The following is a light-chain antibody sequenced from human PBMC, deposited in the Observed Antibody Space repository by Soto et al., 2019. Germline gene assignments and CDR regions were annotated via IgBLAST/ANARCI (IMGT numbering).Light chain of an antibody. CDR1: SSDVGAYNS. CDR3: SSYAGSNTFVV. J-gene: IGLJ2*01. V-gene: IGLV2-8*01. CDR2: EVI. Sequence: HSVLTQPPSASGSPGQSVTISCTGTSSDVGAYNSVSWYQQHPGKAPKLMIYEVIKRPSGVPDRFSGSKSDNTASLTVSGLQAEDEAVYYCSSYAGSNTFVVFGGGTKLTVL.